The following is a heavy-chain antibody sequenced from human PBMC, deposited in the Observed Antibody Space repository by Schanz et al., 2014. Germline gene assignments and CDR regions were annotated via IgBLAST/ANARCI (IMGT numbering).Heavy chain of an antibody. J-gene: IGHJ6*02. D-gene: IGHD6-19*01. Sequence: QIQLVQSGPEVKEPGASVMVSCKASGYTFTGHYIQWVRQAPGQGLEWMGRINPGPGGATYAQNFRGRVTMTRDTSITTAYMELSNLGSDDTAVFFCARENTAVAGMPRVMDVWGQGTTVTVTS. CDR2: INPGPGGA. V-gene: IGHV1-2*06. CDR1: GYTFTGHY. CDR3: ARENTAVAGMPRVMDV.